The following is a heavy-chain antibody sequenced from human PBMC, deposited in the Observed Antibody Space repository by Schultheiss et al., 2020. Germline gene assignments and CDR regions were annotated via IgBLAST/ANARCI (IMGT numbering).Heavy chain of an antibody. V-gene: IGHV3-21*01. CDR2: ISSSSSYI. CDR1: GFTFSSYR. Sequence: GGSLRLSCAASGFTFSSYRMNWVRQAPGKGLEWVSSISSSSSYISYEDSVKGRFTFSRESAKNSLYLQMNSMRVEDTAVYYCEREIRTVVYETNWFDPWGQGTLVTVSS. CDR3: EREIRTVVYETNWFDP. D-gene: IGHD2-8*02. J-gene: IGHJ5*02.